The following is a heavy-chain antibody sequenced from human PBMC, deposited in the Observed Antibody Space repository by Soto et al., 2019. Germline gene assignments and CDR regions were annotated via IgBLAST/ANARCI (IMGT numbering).Heavy chain of an antibody. J-gene: IGHJ4*02. CDR1: GYTFTDYY. CDR3: ARDALGTSHFDY. CDR2: INPNSGGT. Sequence: QVQLVQSGAEVKKPGASVRVSCKASGYTFTDYYMHWVRQAPGQGLEWMGWINPNSGGTKYAQKFQDWLSMTRDTSINTAYLELSSLRSDDTAVYYCARDALGTSHFDYWGQGTLVTVSS. V-gene: IGHV1-2*04.